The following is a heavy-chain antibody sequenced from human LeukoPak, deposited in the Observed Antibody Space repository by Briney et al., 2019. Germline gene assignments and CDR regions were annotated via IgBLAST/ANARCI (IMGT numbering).Heavy chain of an antibody. D-gene: IGHD6-19*01. Sequence: PGGSLRLSCAVSGFTFSNHWMGWVRQAPGKGLEWVANIKEDGSEKYYVDSVKGRFTISRDNAKNTLYLQMNSLRAEDTAVYYCARGGAVANGLDIWGQGTMVTVCS. V-gene: IGHV3-7*02. J-gene: IGHJ3*02. CDR1: GFTFSNHW. CDR3: ARGGAVANGLDI. CDR2: IKEDGSEK.